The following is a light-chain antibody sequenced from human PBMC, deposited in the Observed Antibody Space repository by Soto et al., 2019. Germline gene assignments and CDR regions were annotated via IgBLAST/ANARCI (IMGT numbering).Light chain of an antibody. V-gene: IGKV3-15*01. Sequence: IGMTHSVSALSVSPGERATLSCRASQSVSSNLVWYQQKPGQAPRLLIYGASTRVTGIPARFSGSGSGTEFTLTISSLQSEDFAVYYCQQYHNWWTFGQGTKVDIK. CDR1: QSVSSN. CDR2: GAS. CDR3: QQYHNWWT. J-gene: IGKJ1*01.